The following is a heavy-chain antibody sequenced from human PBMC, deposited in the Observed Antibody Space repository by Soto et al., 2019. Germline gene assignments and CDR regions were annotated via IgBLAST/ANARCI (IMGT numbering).Heavy chain of an antibody. CDR3: AKERAVRGPFDY. Sequence: GGSLRLSCVASGFTFSSYGMNWVRQAPGKGLEWVSAIGGIDTKTYYADSVKGRFTISRDNSKNTLYLQMNSLRAEDTALYYCAKERAVRGPFDYWGQGTLVTVSS. CDR1: GFTFSSYG. J-gene: IGHJ4*02. V-gene: IGHV3-23*01. CDR2: IGGIDTKT. D-gene: IGHD3-16*02.